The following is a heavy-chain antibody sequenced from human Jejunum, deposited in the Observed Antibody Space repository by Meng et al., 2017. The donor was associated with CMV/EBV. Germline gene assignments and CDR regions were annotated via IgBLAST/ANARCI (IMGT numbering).Heavy chain of an antibody. CDR1: GGSTDSYN. V-gene: IGHV4-59*01. CDR2: VYYSGST. Sequence: LTSTVAGGSTDSYNWTWIRQPPGKGLEWIGYVYYSGSTNYNPSLNSRVTISVDTSNNQFSLKLRYVTAADTAVYYCARDNRGMDVWGQGTTVTVSS. CDR3: ARDNRGMDV. J-gene: IGHJ6*02.